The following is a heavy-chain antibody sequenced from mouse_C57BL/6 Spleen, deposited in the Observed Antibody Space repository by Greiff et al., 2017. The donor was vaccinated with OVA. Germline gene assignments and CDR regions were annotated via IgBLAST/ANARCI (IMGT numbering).Heavy chain of an antibody. CDR2: IYPGDGDT. J-gene: IGHJ3*01. D-gene: IGHD4-1*01. CDR3: ARELGAFAY. V-gene: IGHV1-82*01. CDR1: GYAFSSSW. Sequence: VQLQQSGPELVKPGASVKISCKASGYAFSSSWMNWVKQRPGKGLEWIGRIYPGDGDTNYNGKFKGKATLTADKSSSTAYMQLSSLTSEDSAVYFCARELGAFAYWGQGTLVTVSA.